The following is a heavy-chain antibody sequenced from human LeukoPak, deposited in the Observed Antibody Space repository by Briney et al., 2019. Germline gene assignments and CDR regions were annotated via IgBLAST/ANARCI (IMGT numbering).Heavy chain of an antibody. CDR2: ITWDGGST. D-gene: IGHD6-19*01. J-gene: IGHJ6*03. Sequence: QSGGSLRLSCEASGFTFHDYAMHWVRQAPGKGLEWVSLITWDGGSTYYRDSVKGRFTISRDNSKNSLYLQMNSLRAEDTAVYYCARDVGYIAVTSRFDYMDVWGKGATVTISS. CDR1: GFTFHDYA. CDR3: ARDVGYIAVTSRFDYMDV. V-gene: IGHV3-43D*03.